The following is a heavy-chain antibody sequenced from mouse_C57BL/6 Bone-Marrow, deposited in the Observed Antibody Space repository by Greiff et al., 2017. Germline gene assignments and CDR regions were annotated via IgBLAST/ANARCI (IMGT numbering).Heavy chain of an antibody. D-gene: IGHD1-1*01. Sequence: QVQLQQPGAELVQPGASVKMSCKASGYTFTSYWITWVKQRPGQGLEWIGDIYPGSGSTNYNEKFKSKGTLTVDTSSSTAYMQLSSLTSEDSAVYYCARGVRYPDWYFDVWGTGTTVTVSS. CDR2: IYPGSGST. J-gene: IGHJ1*03. CDR1: GYTFTSYW. V-gene: IGHV1-55*01. CDR3: ARGVRYPDWYFDV.